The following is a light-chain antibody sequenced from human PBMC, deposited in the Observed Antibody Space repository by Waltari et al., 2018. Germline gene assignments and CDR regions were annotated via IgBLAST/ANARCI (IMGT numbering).Light chain of an antibody. CDR2: GAS. Sequence: EIVMTQSPAPLSVSPGDRANPSRRARQSGSSKLGWYPQKPGQAPRLLIYGASTRATGIPARFSGSGSGTEFTLTISSLQSEDFAVYYCQQYNNWPPYTFGQGTKLEIK. V-gene: IGKV3-15*01. CDR1: QSGSSK. CDR3: QQYNNWPPYT. J-gene: IGKJ2*01.